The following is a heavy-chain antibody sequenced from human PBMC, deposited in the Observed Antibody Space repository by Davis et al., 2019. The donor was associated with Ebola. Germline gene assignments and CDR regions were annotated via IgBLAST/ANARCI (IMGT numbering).Heavy chain of an antibody. V-gene: IGHV3-72*01. Sequence: PGGSLRLSCAASGFTFSDYYMDWVRQAPGMGLEWVGRIRNKASSYSTEYAASVKDRFIISRDDSKDSLYLQMNSLKTEDTAVYYCAPLHIYAIDNWGQGTLVTVSS. J-gene: IGHJ4*02. D-gene: IGHD2/OR15-2a*01. CDR2: IRNKASSYST. CDR1: GFTFSDYY. CDR3: APLHIYAIDN.